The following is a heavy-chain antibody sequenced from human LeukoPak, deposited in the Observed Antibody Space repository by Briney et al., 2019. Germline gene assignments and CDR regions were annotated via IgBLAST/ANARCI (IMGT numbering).Heavy chain of an antibody. CDR3: AKDGSADYGDYARVSGRDYYYYYMDV. D-gene: IGHD4-17*01. CDR1: GFTFSSYG. CDR2: IRYDGSNK. Sequence: GGSLRLSCAASGFTFSSYGMHWVRQAPGKGLEWVAFIRYDGSNKYYADSVKGRFTISRDNSKNTLYLQMNSLRAEDTAVYYCAKDGSADYGDYARVSGRDYYYYYMDVWGKGTTVIVSS. V-gene: IGHV3-30*02. J-gene: IGHJ6*03.